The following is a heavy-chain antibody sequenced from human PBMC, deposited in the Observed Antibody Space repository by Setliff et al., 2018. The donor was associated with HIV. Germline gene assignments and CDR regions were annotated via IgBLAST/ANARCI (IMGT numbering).Heavy chain of an antibody. J-gene: IGHJ4*02. CDR3: AKDKSYHDYIWGSSVLAY. D-gene: IGHD3-16*01. CDR1: GFTFSDYD. Sequence: GGSLRLSCAASGFTFSDYDIHWVRQAPGKGLEWVAFMRYDGSNKDYADSVKGRFTISRDNSKNTLFLQMDSLRPEDTAIYYCAKDKSYHDYIWGSSVLAYWGQGTLVTVSS. CDR2: MRYDGSNK. V-gene: IGHV3-30*02.